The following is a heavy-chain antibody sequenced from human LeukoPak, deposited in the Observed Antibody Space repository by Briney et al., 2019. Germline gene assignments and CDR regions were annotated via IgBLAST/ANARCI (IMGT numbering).Heavy chain of an antibody. D-gene: IGHD3-10*01. CDR2: ISGSGGST. CDR1: GFTFSSYA. V-gene: IGHV3-23*01. Sequence: GGSLRLHYAASGFTFSSYAMSWVRQAPGKGLEWVSAISGSGGSTYYADSVKGRFTISRDNSKNTLYLQMNSLRAEDTAVCYCAKGGTAGSFDYWGQGTLVTVSS. J-gene: IGHJ4*02. CDR3: AKGGTAGSFDY.